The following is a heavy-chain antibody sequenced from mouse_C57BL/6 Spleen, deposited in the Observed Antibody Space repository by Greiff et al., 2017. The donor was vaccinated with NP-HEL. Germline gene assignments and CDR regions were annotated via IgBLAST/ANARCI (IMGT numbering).Heavy chain of an antibody. CDR1: GYTFTSYW. Sequence: QVQLQQPGAELVMPGASVKLSCKASGYTFTSYWMHWVKQRPGQGLEWIGEIDPSDSYTNYNQKFKGKSTLTVDKSSSTAYMQLSSLTSEDSAVYYCARGYYYYGSSYGYFDYWGQGTTLTVS. V-gene: IGHV1-69*01. J-gene: IGHJ2*01. CDR3: ARGYYYYGSSYGYFDY. CDR2: IDPSDSYT. D-gene: IGHD1-1*01.